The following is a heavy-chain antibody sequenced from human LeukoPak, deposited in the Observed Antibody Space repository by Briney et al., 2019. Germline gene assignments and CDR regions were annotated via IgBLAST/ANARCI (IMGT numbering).Heavy chain of an antibody. CDR3: ARSGWYSLDY. CDR2: IYYSGST. V-gene: IGHV4-39*02. D-gene: IGHD6-19*01. J-gene: IGHJ4*02. CDR1: GGSISSSSYY. Sequence: SETLSLTCTVSGGSISSSSYYWGWIRQPPGKGLEWIGSIYYSGSTNYNPSLKSRVTISVDTSKNHFSLKLRSVTAADTAVYYCARSGWYSLDYWGQGTLVTVSS.